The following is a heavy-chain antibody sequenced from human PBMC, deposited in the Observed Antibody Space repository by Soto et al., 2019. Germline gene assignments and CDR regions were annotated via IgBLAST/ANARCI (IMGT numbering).Heavy chain of an antibody. D-gene: IGHD5-18*01. CDR1: GFSLSSYA. V-gene: IGHV3-23*01. CDR3: AKDWGEYTYGSPFDY. Sequence: GGSLRLSCAASGFSLSSYAMSWVRQAPGKGLEWVSAISAGGGSKYYADSVKGRFTISRDNSKNTLYLQMSSLRAEDTALYYCAKDWGEYTYGSPFDYWGQGTLVTVSS. CDR2: ISAGGGSK. J-gene: IGHJ4*02.